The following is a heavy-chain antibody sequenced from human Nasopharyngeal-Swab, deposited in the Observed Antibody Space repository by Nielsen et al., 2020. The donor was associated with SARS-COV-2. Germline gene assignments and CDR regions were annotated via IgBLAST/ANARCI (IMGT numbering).Heavy chain of an antibody. J-gene: IGHJ5*02. Sequence: KVSCKGSGYSFTSYWISWVRQMPGKGLEWMGRIDPSDSYTNYSPSFQGHVTISADKSISTAYLQWSSLKASDTAMYYCARLIIAGQNWFDPWGQGTRVTVSS. CDR1: GYSFTSYW. CDR2: IDPSDSYT. D-gene: IGHD6-13*01. CDR3: ARLIIAGQNWFDP. V-gene: IGHV5-10-1*01.